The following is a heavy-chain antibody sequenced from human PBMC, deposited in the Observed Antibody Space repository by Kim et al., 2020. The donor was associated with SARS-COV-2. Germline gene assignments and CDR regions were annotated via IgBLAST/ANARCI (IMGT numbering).Heavy chain of an antibody. CDR3: AREGGSGSYYEVQSTEGFDY. CDR2: INPNSGGT. D-gene: IGHD1-26*01. J-gene: IGHJ4*02. Sequence: ASVKVSCKASGYTFTGYYMHWVRQAPGQGLEWMGRINPNSGGTNYAQKFQGRVTMTRDTSISTAYMELSRLRSDDTAVYYCAREGGSGSYYEVQSTEGFDYWGQGTLVTVSS. V-gene: IGHV1-2*06. CDR1: GYTFTGYY.